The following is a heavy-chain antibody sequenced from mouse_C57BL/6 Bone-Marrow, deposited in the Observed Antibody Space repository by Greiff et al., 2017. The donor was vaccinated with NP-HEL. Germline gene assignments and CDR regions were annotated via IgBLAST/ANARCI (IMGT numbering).Heavy chain of an antibody. CDR1: GFTFSSYA. J-gene: IGHJ2*01. V-gene: IGHV5-9-1*02. CDR3: TRERIPFDY. Sequence: DVMLVESGEGLVKPGGSLKLSCAASGFTFSSYAMSWVRQTPEKRLEWVAYISSGGDYIYYADTVKGRFTISRDNARNTLYLQMSSLKSEDTAMYYCTRERIPFDYWGQGTTLTVSS. CDR2: ISSGGDYI.